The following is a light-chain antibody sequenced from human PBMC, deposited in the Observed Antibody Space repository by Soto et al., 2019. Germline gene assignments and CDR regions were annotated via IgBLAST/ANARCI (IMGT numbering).Light chain of an antibody. CDR3: CSYAGSSTPLI. J-gene: IGLJ1*01. CDR2: EVI. Sequence: QSVLTQPASVSGSPGQSITISCTGTSSDVGSYNLVSWYQQIPGKASIFLFFEVIKLPLVFFIRFSGSNFGNTSSLTFFGFQVEDEADYYCCSYAGSSTPLIFGTGTKVTVL. V-gene: IGLV2-23*02. CDR1: SSDVGSYNL.